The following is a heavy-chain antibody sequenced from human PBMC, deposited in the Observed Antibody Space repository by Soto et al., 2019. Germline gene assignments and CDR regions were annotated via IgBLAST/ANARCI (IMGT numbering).Heavy chain of an antibody. CDR2: INHSGNT. CDR1: GYSISSGYY. V-gene: IGHV4-38-2*01. Sequence: PSETLSLTCAVSGYSISSGYYWGWIRQPPGKGLEWIGSINHSGNTYYTPSRKSRTTISLNTSKNQFSLKLSSVTAADTAVYYCARLFPYYHDGSVGCFDPWGQGTLVTVSS. D-gene: IGHD3-22*01. J-gene: IGHJ5*02. CDR3: ARLFPYYHDGSVGCFDP.